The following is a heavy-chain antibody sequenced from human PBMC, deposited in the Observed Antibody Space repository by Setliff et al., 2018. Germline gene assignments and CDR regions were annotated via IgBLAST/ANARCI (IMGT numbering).Heavy chain of an antibody. V-gene: IGHV1-3*01. CDR1: GYIFTNYV. CDR2: INVANGNT. J-gene: IGHJ5*02. CDR3: ARDQFRNSGGLYS. Sequence: KVSCKASGYIFTNYVIQWVRQAPGQGLEWMGWINVANGNTRYSQKLQGRVTITMDTPATTVYMEVTSLRSEDTAMYYCARDQFRNSGGLYSWGQGTLVTVSS. D-gene: IGHD1-7*01.